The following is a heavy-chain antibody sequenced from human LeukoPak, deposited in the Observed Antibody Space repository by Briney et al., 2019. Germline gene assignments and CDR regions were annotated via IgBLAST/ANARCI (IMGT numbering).Heavy chain of an antibody. D-gene: IGHD5-18*01. CDR1: GGSMTNYY. V-gene: IGHV4-59*01. CDR3: AREGAGSYGFRYIDV. J-gene: IGHJ6*03. Sequence: PSETLSLTCTVSGGSMTNYYWTWIRQPPGEGLEWLAYIYYYGNTNYNPSLESRLTLTVDTSKNQFSLKLSSVTAADTAVYYCAREGAGSYGFRYIDVWGKGTTVTVS. CDR2: IYYYGNT.